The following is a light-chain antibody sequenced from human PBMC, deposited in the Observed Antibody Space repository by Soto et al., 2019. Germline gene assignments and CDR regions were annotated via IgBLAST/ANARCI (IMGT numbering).Light chain of an antibody. J-gene: IGKJ1*01. CDR3: QHLNGYPRT. CDR1: QGISTN. V-gene: IGKV1-9*01. CDR2: AAS. Sequence: DIQLTQSPSFLSASVGDRVTITCRASQGISTNLAWYQQESGKAPKLLIYAASTLQSGVPSRFGGSGSGTEFTLTISSLRPEDFATYYCQHLNGYPRTFGQGTKVEIK.